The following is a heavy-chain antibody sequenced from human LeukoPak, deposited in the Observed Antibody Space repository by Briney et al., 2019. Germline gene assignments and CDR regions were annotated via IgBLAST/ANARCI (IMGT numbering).Heavy chain of an antibody. CDR3: ASHGGSGFDAFDI. CDR2: VYSSGNP. CDR1: GGSISTSGFY. Sequence: PSETLSLTCTVSGGSISTSGFYWGWIRQPPGKGLEWLGSVYSSGNPYYNPPLKSRVTISVDASKNQFSLKLSSVSAADTAVYWCASHGGSGFDAFDIWGQGTMATVSS. J-gene: IGHJ3*02. D-gene: IGHD3-10*01. V-gene: IGHV4-39*01.